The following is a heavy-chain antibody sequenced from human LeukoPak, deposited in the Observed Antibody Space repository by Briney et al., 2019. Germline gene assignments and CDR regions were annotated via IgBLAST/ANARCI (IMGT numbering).Heavy chain of an antibody. CDR1: GFTVSSNY. CDR3: AKDQGYGDYVGHFDY. Sequence: GGSLRLSCAASGFTVSSNYMSWVRQAPGKGLEWVSVIYSGGSTYYADSVKGRFTISRDNSKNTLYLQMNSLRAEDTAVYYCAKDQGYGDYVGHFDYWGQGTLVTVSS. D-gene: IGHD4-17*01. CDR2: IYSGGST. J-gene: IGHJ4*02. V-gene: IGHV3-66*01.